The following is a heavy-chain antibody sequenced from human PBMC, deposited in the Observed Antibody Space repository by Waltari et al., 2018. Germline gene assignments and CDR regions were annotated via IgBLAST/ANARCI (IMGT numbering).Heavy chain of an antibody. J-gene: IGHJ2*01. Sequence: EVQLVESGGGLIQPGGSLRLSCAVSGVSVSENYMTWVRQAPGKGLEWVSLLYRDGSTSYAESVKGRFTISRDTSKNVLYLQVDRLTAGDTAVYYCARWDGVVYWYFDLWGRGTLVTVSS. CDR1: GVSVSENY. CDR2: LYRDGST. CDR3: ARWDGVVYWYFDL. V-gene: IGHV3-53*01. D-gene: IGHD3-3*01.